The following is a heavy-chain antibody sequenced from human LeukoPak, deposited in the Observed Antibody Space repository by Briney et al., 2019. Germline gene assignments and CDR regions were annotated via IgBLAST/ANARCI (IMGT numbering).Heavy chain of an antibody. CDR1: GYTFTSYY. D-gene: IGHD1-26*01. CDR3: ARSGRGTYYYFDL. Sequence: ASVKVSCKASGYTFTSYYMHWVRQAPGQGLEWMGIIDPSDGSTIYAQKFQGRVSMTADTSTSTAYMELRSLRSDDTAVYYCARSGRGTYYYFDLWGQGTLVTVSS. CDR2: IDPSDGST. V-gene: IGHV1-46*01. J-gene: IGHJ4*02.